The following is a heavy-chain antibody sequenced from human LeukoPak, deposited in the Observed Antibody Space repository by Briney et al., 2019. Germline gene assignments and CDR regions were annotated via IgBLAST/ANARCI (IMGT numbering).Heavy chain of an antibody. J-gene: IGHJ4*02. CDR2: IYHSGST. Sequence: KASQTLSLTCTVAGGSISSGGYYWSWIRQPPGKGLDWIGYIYHSGSTYYNPCLKSRVTISAERSKNQFPRRLRSVTAAETAVDCCARDGVISRVADYWGQGTLVTVSS. V-gene: IGHV4-30-2*01. D-gene: IGHD2-15*01. CDR3: ARDGVISRVADY. CDR1: GGSISSGGYY.